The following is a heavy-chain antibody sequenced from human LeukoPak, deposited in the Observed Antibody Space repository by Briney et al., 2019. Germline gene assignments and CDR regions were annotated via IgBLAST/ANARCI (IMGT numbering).Heavy chain of an antibody. Sequence: SETLSLTCTVSGGSISSSSYYWGWIRQPPGKGLEWIGSIYYSGSTYYNPSLKSRVTISVDTSKNQFSLKLSSVTAADTAVYYCARFGLDYFDYWGQGTLVTVSS. D-gene: IGHD3-10*01. J-gene: IGHJ4*02. CDR2: IYYSGST. CDR1: GGSISSSSYY. CDR3: ARFGLDYFDY. V-gene: IGHV4-39*07.